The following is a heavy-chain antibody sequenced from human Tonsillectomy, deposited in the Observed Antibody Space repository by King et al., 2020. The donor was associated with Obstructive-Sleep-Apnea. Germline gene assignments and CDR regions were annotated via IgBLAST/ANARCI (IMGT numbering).Heavy chain of an antibody. D-gene: IGHD1-26*01. Sequence: VQLVESGGGVVQPGRSLRLSCAASGFTFRTYGMHWVRQAPGKGLEWVAVISYDRSNTYYADSVKGRFTISRDNSKNTLDLHMNSLRAEETAVYYCAKEGKTWELPYLHFDSWGQGTLVTVSS. J-gene: IGHJ4*02. CDR1: GFTFRTYG. V-gene: IGHV3-30*18. CDR2: ISYDRSNT. CDR3: AKEGKTWELPYLHFDS.